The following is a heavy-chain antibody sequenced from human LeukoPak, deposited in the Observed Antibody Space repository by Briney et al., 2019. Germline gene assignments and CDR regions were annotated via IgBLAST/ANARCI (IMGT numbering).Heavy chain of an antibody. CDR1: GYTFSNTG. J-gene: IGHJ6*04. Sequence: GGSLRLSCAASGYTFSNTGMSWVRQAPGKGLEWVSSISAGGASTYYADSVEGRFTISRDNSKNTLYLQMSSLRAEDTAVYYCARTCLLSYYMEVWGKGTTVTFSS. CDR2: ISAGGAST. D-gene: IGHD3-22*01. V-gene: IGHV3-23*01. CDR3: ARTCLLSYYMEV.